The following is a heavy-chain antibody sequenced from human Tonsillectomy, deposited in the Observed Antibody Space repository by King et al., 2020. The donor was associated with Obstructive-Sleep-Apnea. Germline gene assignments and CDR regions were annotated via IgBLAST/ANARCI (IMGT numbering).Heavy chain of an antibody. J-gene: IGHJ4*02. D-gene: IGHD4-23*01. CDR3: ARAGGARGGHYKWGDY. V-gene: IGHV3-48*04. CDR1: GFTFSSYN. Sequence: VQLVESGGGLVQPGGSLRLSCAASGFTFSSYNMNWVRQAPGKGLEWVSYISSSSNTIYYADSVKGRFTISRDNAKNSLYLQMNSLRAEDTAVYYCARAGGARGGHYKWGDYWGQGTLVTVSS. CDR2: ISSSSNTI.